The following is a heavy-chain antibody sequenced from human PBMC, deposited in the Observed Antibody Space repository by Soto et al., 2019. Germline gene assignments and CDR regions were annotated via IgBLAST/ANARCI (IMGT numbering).Heavy chain of an antibody. V-gene: IGHV3-23*01. D-gene: IGHD2-2*01. CDR1: GFTFSSYA. J-gene: IGHJ4*02. Sequence: GGSLRLSCAASGFTFSSYAMSWVRQAPGKGQEWVSAISGSGGSTYYADSVKGRFTISSDNSKNTLYLQMNSLRAEDTAVYYCAKDLHYCSSTSCYPYYFDYWGQGTLVTVSS. CDR3: AKDLHYCSSTSCYPYYFDY. CDR2: ISGSGGST.